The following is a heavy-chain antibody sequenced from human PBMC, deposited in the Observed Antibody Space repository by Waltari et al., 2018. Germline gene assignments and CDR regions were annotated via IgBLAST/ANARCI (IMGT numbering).Heavy chain of an antibody. CDR1: GGSISSGGYS. CDR2: IYHSGST. V-gene: IGHV4-30-2*01. Sequence: QLQLQESGSGLVKPSQTLSLTCAVSGGSISSGGYSWSWIRQPPGKGLEWIGYIYHSGSTHSNPSRKSRVTISVDRSKNQFSLKLSSVTAADTAVYYCARGGGMITFGGVIAPCYFDYWGQGTLVTVSS. J-gene: IGHJ4*02. CDR3: ARGGGMITFGGVIAPCYFDY. D-gene: IGHD3-16*02.